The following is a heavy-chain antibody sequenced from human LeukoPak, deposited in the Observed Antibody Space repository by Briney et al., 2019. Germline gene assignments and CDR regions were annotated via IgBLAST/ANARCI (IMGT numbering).Heavy chain of an antibody. Sequence: AAVKVSCKASGYTFTSYDINWVRQATGQGREWMGWMNPNSGNTGYAQKFQGRVTMTRNTSISTAYMELSSLRSEDPAVYYCASSISGIAVAGYWGQGTLVPVSS. V-gene: IGHV1-8*01. CDR3: ASSISGIAVAGY. CDR1: GYTFTSYD. D-gene: IGHD6-19*01. J-gene: IGHJ4*02. CDR2: MNPNSGNT.